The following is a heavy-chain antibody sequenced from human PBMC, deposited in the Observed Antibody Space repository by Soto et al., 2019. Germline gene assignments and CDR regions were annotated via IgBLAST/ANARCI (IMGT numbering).Heavy chain of an antibody. V-gene: IGHV1-18*01. Sequence: ASVTVSCKPSGYIFTSYGISWVRQAPGQGLEWMGWISGYNGNTNYAQKLQGRVTMTTDTSTSTAYMELRSLRSDDTAVYYCARNTAEWFGELLQYHYYYMDVWGKGTTVTVSS. D-gene: IGHD3-10*01. CDR2: ISGYNGNT. J-gene: IGHJ6*03. CDR1: GYIFTSYG. CDR3: ARNTAEWFGELLQYHYYYMDV.